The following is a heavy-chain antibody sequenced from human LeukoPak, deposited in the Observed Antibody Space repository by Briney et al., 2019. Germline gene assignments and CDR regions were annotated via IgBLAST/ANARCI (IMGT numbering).Heavy chain of an antibody. J-gene: IGHJ4*02. CDR2: LSSSANT. CDR1: GVSISDYS. V-gene: IGHV4-4*07. D-gene: IGHD2-21*02. Sequence: RPSEALSLTCSVSGVSISDYSWSWIRQPAGKGLEFIGRLSSSANTYYSPSLKSRITLSMDTSKNHFSLNLTSVTAADTAVYYCARDRTAPRQRFFDYWGKGILVTVPS. CDR3: ARDRTAPRQRFFDY.